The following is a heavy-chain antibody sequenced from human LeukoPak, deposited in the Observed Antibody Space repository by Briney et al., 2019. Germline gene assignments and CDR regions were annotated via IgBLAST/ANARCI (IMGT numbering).Heavy chain of an antibody. CDR1: GYTFTGYY. D-gene: IGHD6-6*01. CDR2: INPNSGGT. J-gene: IGHJ5*02. CDR3: ARERGMAARPRGNPNWFDP. Sequence: ASVKVSCKASGYTFTGYYMHWVRQAPGQGLEWMGWINPNSGGTNYAQKFQGRVTMTRDTSISTAYMELSRLRSDDTAVYYCARERGMAARPRGNPNWFDPWGQGTLVTVSS. V-gene: IGHV1-2*02.